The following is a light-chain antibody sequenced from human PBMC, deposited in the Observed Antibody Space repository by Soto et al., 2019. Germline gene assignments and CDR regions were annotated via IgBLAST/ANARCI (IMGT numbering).Light chain of an antibody. Sequence: DILITASPPTRSASVGARPTITCRASQSISSWLAWYQQKPGQAPRLLIFGASTRAAGFPDRFSGSGSGTDFTLTISRLEPEDFAVYYCQQYGSSPRTFGQGTKVDIK. CDR1: QSISSW. CDR3: QQYGSSPRT. CDR2: GAS. V-gene: IGKV3-20*01. J-gene: IGKJ1*01.